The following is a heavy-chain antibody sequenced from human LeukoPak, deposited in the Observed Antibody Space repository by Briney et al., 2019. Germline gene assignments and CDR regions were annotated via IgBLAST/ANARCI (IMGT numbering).Heavy chain of an antibody. CDR3: ARELRRLVAATFDY. Sequence: GGSLRLSCAGSGDSWMHWVRQVPEKGLVWVSRIKTDGSSTSYADSVKGRFTISNDNAENTLYLQMNSLRAEDTAVYYCARELRRLVAATFDYWGQGTLVTVSS. V-gene: IGHV3-74*01. J-gene: IGHJ4*02. D-gene: IGHD2-15*01. CDR2: IKTDGSST. CDR1: GDSW.